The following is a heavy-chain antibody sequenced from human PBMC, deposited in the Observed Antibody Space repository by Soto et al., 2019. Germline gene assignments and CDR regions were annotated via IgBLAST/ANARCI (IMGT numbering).Heavy chain of an antibody. CDR3: VKDTGRDAACHI. V-gene: IGHV3-9*01. CDR2: VNWNGANI. D-gene: IGHD3-10*01. CDR1: GFTFDDYA. J-gene: IGHJ3*02. Sequence: ESGGGLVQPGRSLRLSCVASGFTFDDYAMHWVRQAPGKGLEWVSGVNWNGANIGYADSVKGRFTISRDNAKNSLYLQMDSLRPEDPAFYYCVKDTGRDAACHIWGQGTMVTVSS.